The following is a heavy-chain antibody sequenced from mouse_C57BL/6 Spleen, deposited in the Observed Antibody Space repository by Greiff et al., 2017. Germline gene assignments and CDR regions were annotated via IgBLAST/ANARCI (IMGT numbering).Heavy chain of an antibody. CDR1: GYTFTDYE. V-gene: IGHV1-15*01. Sequence: VQLQQSGAELVRPGASVTLSCKASGYTFTDYEMHWVKQTPVHGLEWIGAIDPETGGTAYNQKFKGKAILTADKSSSKAYMELRSLTSEDSAVYYCTREDLDYYFDYWGQGTTLTVSS. CDR3: TREDLDYYFDY. CDR2: IDPETGGT. J-gene: IGHJ2*01.